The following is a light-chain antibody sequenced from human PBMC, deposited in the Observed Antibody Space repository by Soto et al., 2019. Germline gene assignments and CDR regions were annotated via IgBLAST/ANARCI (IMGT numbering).Light chain of an antibody. CDR3: CSYAGSYTLYV. V-gene: IGLV2-11*01. J-gene: IGLJ1*01. Sequence: QSALSQAGAVCGAPGQAGSLSCTGKSSDVGGYNYVSWYQQHPGTAPKLMIYDVSMRPSGVPDRFSGSKSGNTASLTISGLQAEDEADYYCCSYAGSYTLYVFGTGTKVTLL. CDR1: SSDVGGYNY. CDR2: DVS.